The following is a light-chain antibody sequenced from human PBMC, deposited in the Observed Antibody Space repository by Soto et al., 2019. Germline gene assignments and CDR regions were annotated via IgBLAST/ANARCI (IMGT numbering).Light chain of an antibody. CDR3: SSYTSATTYV. CDR2: DVS. Sequence: SVLPQPASVSVPPGQSITISCTGTSSDVGAYNYDSWYQQYPGEAPKVIIYDVSHRPAGVSNRFSGSKSGNTASLTISGLQTQDEADYYCSSYTSATTYVFGTGTKVTVL. CDR1: SSDVGAYNY. V-gene: IGLV2-14*01. J-gene: IGLJ1*01.